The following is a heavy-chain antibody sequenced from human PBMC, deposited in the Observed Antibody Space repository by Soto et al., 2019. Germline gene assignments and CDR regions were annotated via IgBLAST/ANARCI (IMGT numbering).Heavy chain of an antibody. CDR3: ARGARRRYRSETDRFYDFWSGYYYYYYYGMDV. CDR2: MNPNSGNT. D-gene: IGHD3-3*01. Sequence: ASVKVSCKASGYTFTSYDINWVRQATGQGLEWMGWMNPNSGNTGYAQKFQGRVTMTRNTSISTAYMELSSLRSEDTAVYYCARGARRRYRSETDRFYDFWSGYYYYYYYGMDVWGQGTTVTVS. CDR1: GYTFTSYD. V-gene: IGHV1-8*01. J-gene: IGHJ6*02.